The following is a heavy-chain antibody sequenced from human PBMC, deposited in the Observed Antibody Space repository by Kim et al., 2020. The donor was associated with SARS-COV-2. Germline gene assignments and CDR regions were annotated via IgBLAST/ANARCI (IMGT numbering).Heavy chain of an antibody. CDR3: ARDPTTLRGYYYGLDV. V-gene: IGHV3-11*01. J-gene: IGHJ6*04. D-gene: IGHD3-10*01. Sequence: GGSLRLSCTASGFTFSGYDMNWIRQAPGKGLEWVSYISSGGDTIYYADSVRGRFTISRDNSKKSLSLQMNSLRVEDTAVYYCARDPTTLRGYYYGLDVWGKGTTVSVSS. CDR2: ISSGGDTI. CDR1: GFTFSGYD.